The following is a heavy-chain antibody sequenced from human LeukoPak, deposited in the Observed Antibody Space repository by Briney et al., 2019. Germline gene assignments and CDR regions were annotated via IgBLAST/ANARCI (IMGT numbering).Heavy chain of an antibody. V-gene: IGHV4-39*01. CDR1: GGSISSSSYY. CDR3: ARREDCSSTSCYVGP. D-gene: IGHD2-2*01. J-gene: IGHJ5*02. Sequence: SETLSLTCTVSGGSISSSSYYWGWIRQPPGKGLEWIGSIYYSGSTYYNPSLKSRVTISVDTSKNQFSLKLSSVTAADTAVYYCARREDCSSTSCYVGPWGQGTLVTVSS. CDR2: IYYSGST.